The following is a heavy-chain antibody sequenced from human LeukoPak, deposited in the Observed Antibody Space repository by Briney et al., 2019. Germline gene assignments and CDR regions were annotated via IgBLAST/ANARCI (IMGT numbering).Heavy chain of an antibody. CDR1: GFTVSSNY. J-gene: IGHJ6*02. Sequence: GGSLRLSCAASGFTVSSNYMSWVRQAPGKGLEWVSVIYSGGSTYYADSVKGRFTISRDNSKNTLYLQMNGLRAEDTAVYYCARYNGYYARYYYGMDVWGQGTTVTVSS. D-gene: IGHD3-22*01. CDR2: IYSGGST. V-gene: IGHV3-66*01. CDR3: ARYNGYYARYYYGMDV.